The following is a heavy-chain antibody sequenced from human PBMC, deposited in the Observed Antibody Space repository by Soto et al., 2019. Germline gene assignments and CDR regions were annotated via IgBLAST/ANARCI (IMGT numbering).Heavy chain of an antibody. CDR3: AKEVQLWSYYFDY. CDR2: ICDSGDNK. D-gene: IGHD5-18*01. V-gene: IGHV3-30*04. Sequence: GGSLRLSCAASGFSFSSFAMNWVRQAPGKGLEWVAVICDSGDNKYYADSVKGRFTISRDNSKNTPYLQMNSLRAEDTAVYYCAKEVQLWSYYFDYWGQGTLVTVSS. J-gene: IGHJ4*02. CDR1: GFSFSSFA.